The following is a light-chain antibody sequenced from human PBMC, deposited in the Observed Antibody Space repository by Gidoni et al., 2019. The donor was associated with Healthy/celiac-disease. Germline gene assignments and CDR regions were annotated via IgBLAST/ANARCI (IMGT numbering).Light chain of an antibody. CDR3: QQLNSYPRT. J-gene: IGKJ1*01. V-gene: IGKV1-9*01. Sequence: DIQLTQSQSFLSASVGDRVTITCRASQGISSSLSWYQQKPGKAPKLLIYAASTLQRGVPSRFSGSGSGTEFTLTISSLQPEDFATYYCQQLNSYPRTFGQGTKVEIK. CDR2: AAS. CDR1: QGISSS.